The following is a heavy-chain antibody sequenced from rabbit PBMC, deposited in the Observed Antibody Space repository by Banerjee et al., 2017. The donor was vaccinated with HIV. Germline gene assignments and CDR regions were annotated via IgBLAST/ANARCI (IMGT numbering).Heavy chain of an antibody. CDR1: AFSFSNKYV. J-gene: IGHJ2*01. CDR3: AGGGLGSTGYTYAFDP. V-gene: IGHV1S45*01. CDR2: INTISGNT. Sequence: QEQLEESGGDLVKPEGSLTLTCTASAFSFSNKYVMCWVRQAPGKGLEWIACINTISGNTVYASWAKGRFTISKTSSTTVTLQMTSLTAADTATYFCAGGGLGSTGYTYAFDPWGPGTLVTVS. D-gene: IGHD1-1*01.